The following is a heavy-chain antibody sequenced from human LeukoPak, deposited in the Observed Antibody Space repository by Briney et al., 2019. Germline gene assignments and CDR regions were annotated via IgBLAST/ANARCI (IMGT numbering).Heavy chain of an antibody. J-gene: IGHJ4*02. V-gene: IGHV1-8*01. Sequence: ASVKVSCKASGYTFTTHDLTWVRQATGQGLEWMGWMNPGSGDTAYAQKFQGRVTMTRDTSMSTAYMELNSLGSEDTATYYCARGLGDYNTDWFPVSGYWGQGTPVTVSS. D-gene: IGHD3-9*01. CDR3: ARGLGDYNTDWFPVSGY. CDR1: GYTFTTHD. CDR2: MNPGSGDT.